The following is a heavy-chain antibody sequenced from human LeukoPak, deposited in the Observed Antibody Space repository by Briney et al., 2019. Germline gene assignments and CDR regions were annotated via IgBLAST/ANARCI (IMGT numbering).Heavy chain of an antibody. CDR3: APLSAGTGDEGGDY. CDR2: IYSGGST. J-gene: IGHJ4*02. CDR1: GFTVSSNY. D-gene: IGHD7-27*01. V-gene: IGHV3-66*01. Sequence: PGGSLRLSCAASGFTVSSNYMSWVRQAPGKGLEWVSVIYSGGSTYYADSVKGRFTISRDNAKNTLYLQMNSLRAEDTAVYYCAPLSAGTGDEGGDYWGQGTLVTVSS.